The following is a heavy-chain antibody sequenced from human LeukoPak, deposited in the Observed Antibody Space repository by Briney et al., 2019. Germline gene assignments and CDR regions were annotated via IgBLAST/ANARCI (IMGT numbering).Heavy chain of an antibody. J-gene: IGHJ4*02. CDR3: AKVDRTGWYLDY. Sequence: GGSLRLSCAASGFTFSSYGMHWVRQAPGKELEWVAFIRYDGSNKYYADSVKGRFTISRDNSKNTLYLQMNSLRAEDSAVYYCAKVDRTGWYLDYWGQGTLATVSS. V-gene: IGHV3-30*02. CDR2: IRYDGSNK. D-gene: IGHD6-19*01. CDR1: GFTFSSYG.